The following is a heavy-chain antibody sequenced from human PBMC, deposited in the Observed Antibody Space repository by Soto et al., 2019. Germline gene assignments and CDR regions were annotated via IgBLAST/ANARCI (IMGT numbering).Heavy chain of an antibody. D-gene: IGHD2-15*01. CDR2: INPELGNT. CDR1: GYTFTNYA. Sequence: ASVKVSCKASGYTFTNYAMHWVRQAPGQRVEWMGWINPELGNTRYSQKFQGRLTLTRDTSATTAFMELNSLRSEDTALYYCARDLSYCSGGSCYSYFDYWGQGTLVTVSS. V-gene: IGHV1-3*01. CDR3: ARDLSYCSGGSCYSYFDY. J-gene: IGHJ4*02.